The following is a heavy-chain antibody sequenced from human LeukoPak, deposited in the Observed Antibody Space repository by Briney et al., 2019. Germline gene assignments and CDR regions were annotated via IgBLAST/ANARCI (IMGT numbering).Heavy chain of an antibody. D-gene: IGHD3-3*02. J-gene: IGHJ4*02. Sequence: GGSLRLSCAATGFSFCSYAMHWVRQAPGKGLEGVAAIGHDGSNKVYGDSVRGRFTISRDNSENTLYMQLNSLRRDDTTAYYCAKDHLAFSLEENHFDFWGQGTVVPVSS. CDR1: GFSFCSYA. V-gene: IGHV3-33*06. CDR3: AKDHLAFSLEENHFDF. CDR2: IGHDGSNK.